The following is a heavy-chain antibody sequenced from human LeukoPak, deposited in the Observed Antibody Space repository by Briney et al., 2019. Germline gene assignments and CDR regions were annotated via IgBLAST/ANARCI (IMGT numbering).Heavy chain of an antibody. CDR1: GGSISSYY. Sequence: PSETLSLTCTVSGGSISSYYWSWIRQPPGKGLEWIGYIYYSGSTNYNPSLKSRVTISVDTSKNQFSLKLSSVTAADTAVYYCARLDKMATIDYWGQGTLVTVSS. CDR2: IYYSGST. D-gene: IGHD5-24*01. V-gene: IGHV4-59*08. J-gene: IGHJ4*02. CDR3: ARLDKMATIDY.